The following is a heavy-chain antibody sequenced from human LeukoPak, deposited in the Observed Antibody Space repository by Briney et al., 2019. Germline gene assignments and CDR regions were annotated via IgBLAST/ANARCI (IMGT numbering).Heavy chain of an antibody. Sequence: PGGSLRLSCAASGFTFSSYWMHWVRQAPGKGLVWVSRINSDGSSTSYADSVKGRFTISRDNAKNTLYLQMNSLRAEDTAVYYCARGRNPDLYDILTGYYKVASGSDAFDIWGQGTMVTVSS. D-gene: IGHD3-9*01. CDR1: GFTFSSYW. CDR2: INSDGSST. CDR3: ARGRNPDLYDILTGYYKVASGSDAFDI. J-gene: IGHJ3*02. V-gene: IGHV3-74*01.